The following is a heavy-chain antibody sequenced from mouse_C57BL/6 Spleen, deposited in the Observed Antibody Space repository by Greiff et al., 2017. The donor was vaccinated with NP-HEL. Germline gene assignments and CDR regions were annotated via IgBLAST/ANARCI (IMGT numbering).Heavy chain of an antibody. J-gene: IGHJ3*01. CDR1: GYTFTSYW. D-gene: IGHD2-5*01. CDR2: IHPNSGST. V-gene: IGHV1-64*01. CDR3: ASYSNQGWFAY. Sequence: QVQLQQSGAELVKPGASVKLSCKASGYTFTSYWMHWVKQRPGQGLEWIGMIHPNSGSTNYNEKFKSKATLTVDKSSSTAYMQLSSLTSEDSAVYYCASYSNQGWFAYWGQGTLVTVSA.